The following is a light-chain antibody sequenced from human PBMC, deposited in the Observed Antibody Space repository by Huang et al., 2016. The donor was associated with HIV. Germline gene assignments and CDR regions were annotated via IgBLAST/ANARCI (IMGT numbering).Light chain of an antibody. CDR2: SAS. J-gene: IGKJ4*01. V-gene: IGKV1-39*01. CDR1: QSVTHS. CDR3: QQSYRAPLT. Sequence: DIQMTQSPSSLSALVGDRVTITCRASQSVTHSLHWYQQKPGKAPKLLIYSASSLRSGVPSRFSGTGSGTYFTLTINSLQPEDFATYYCQQSYRAPLTFGGGTRVEIK.